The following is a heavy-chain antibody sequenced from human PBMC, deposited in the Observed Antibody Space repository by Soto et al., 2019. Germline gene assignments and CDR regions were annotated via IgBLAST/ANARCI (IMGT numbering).Heavy chain of an antibody. CDR3: ARAIFSSVLYIDL. Sequence: QVQLQESGSGLVKPSQTLSLTCTISGASISTIGNTWTWVRQPPGKGLEWIGYIYPSGATYYNPSLKSGATISMETSKNRFSLNVSSATAADTAVYYCARAIFSSVLYIDLWGQGTTVTVSS. J-gene: IGHJ6*03. D-gene: IGHD3-3*01. CDR2: IYPSGAT. V-gene: IGHV4-30-2*01. CDR1: GASISTIGNT.